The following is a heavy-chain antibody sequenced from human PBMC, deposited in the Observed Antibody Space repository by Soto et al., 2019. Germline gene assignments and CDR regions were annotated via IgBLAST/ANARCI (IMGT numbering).Heavy chain of an antibody. V-gene: IGHV1-69*06. Sequence: SVKVSCKASGGTFSRYAISWVRQAPGQGLEWMGGIIPIFGTANYAQKFQGRVTITADKSTSTAYMELSSLRSEDTAVYYCARGRRDYYYYGMDVWGQGTTVTVS. CDR1: GGTFSRYA. CDR2: IIPIFGTA. CDR3: ARGRRDYYYYGMDV. J-gene: IGHJ6*02.